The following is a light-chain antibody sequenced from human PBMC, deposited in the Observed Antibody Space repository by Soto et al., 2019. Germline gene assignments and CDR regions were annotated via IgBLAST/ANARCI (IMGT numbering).Light chain of an antibody. CDR2: EVN. Sequence: QSALTQPASVSGSPGQSITFSCTGPSSDIGVYNYVSWYQQHPGKAPKLMIYEVNNRPSGVSNRFSGSKSGNTASLTISGLQAEDEADYYCSSYTTSNTYVFGTGTKLTVL. CDR3: SSYTTSNTYV. J-gene: IGLJ1*01. V-gene: IGLV2-14*01. CDR1: SSDIGVYNY.